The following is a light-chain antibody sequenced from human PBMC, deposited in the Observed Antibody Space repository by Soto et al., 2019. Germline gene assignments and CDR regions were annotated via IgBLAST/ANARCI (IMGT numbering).Light chain of an antibody. J-gene: IGKJ3*01. CDR3: QQYGSSLFT. CDR2: GAS. CDR1: QSVSSSY. Sequence: EIVLTQSPGTLSLSPGEGATLSCRASQSVSSSYLAWYRQKPGQAPRLLIYGASSRATGIPDRFSGSGSGTDFTLTISRLEPEDFAVYYCQQYGSSLFTFGPGTKVDIK. V-gene: IGKV3-20*01.